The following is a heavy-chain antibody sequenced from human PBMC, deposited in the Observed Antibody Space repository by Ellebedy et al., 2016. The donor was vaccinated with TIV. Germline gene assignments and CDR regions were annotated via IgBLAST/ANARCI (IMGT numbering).Heavy chain of an antibody. D-gene: IGHD3-10*01. CDR2: INHSGST. Sequence: MPSETLSLTCAVYGGSFSGYYWSWIRQLPGKWLEWIGEINHSGSTTYSPSLKGRVTISVATSKSQFSLRLPSATAADTAVYYCARGEGGVLLWFGEITFHSWGQGTLVTVSS. J-gene: IGHJ5*02. V-gene: IGHV4-34*01. CDR1: GGSFSGYY. CDR3: ARGEGGVLLWFGEITFHS.